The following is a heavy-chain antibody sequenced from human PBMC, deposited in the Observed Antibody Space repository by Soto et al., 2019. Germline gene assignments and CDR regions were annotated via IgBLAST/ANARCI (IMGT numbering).Heavy chain of an antibody. CDR3: ARENYDSSGYYYYFDY. Sequence: SAKGCGEPSGGTFRGYDVIWVGQSPVIGLEWMGGIIPIFGTANYAQKFQGRVTITADKSTSTAYMELSSLRSEDTAVYYCARENYDSSGYYYYFDYWGQGLLVS. CDR2: IIPIFGTA. CDR1: GGTFRGYD. D-gene: IGHD3-22*01. V-gene: IGHV1-69*06. J-gene: IGHJ4*02.